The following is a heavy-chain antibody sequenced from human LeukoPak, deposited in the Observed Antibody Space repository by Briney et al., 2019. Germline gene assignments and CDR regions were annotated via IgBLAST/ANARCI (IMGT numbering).Heavy chain of an antibody. CDR1: GYTFTGYY. J-gene: IGHJ3*02. V-gene: IGHV1-2*02. D-gene: IGHD3-22*01. CDR2: INPNSGGT. Sequence: ASVKVSCKASGYTFTGYYMHWVRQAPGQGLEWMGWINPNSGGTNYAQKFQGRVTMTRDTSISTAYMELSRLRSDDTAVYYCARDGNYYDSSGYGAFDIWGQGTMVTVSS. CDR3: ARDGNYYDSSGYGAFDI.